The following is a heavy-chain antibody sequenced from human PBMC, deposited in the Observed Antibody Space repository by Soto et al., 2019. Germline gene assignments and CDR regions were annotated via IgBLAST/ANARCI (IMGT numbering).Heavy chain of an antibody. CDR3: APLSVSLSGPYGIHV. V-gene: IGHV4-39*01. J-gene: IGHJ6*02. CDR1: GYSVTSSDYY. D-gene: IGHD2-15*01. CDR2: MFYSGLT. Sequence: SETLSLTCSVSGYSVTSSDYYWAWIRQPPGKGLEWIGSMFYSGLTYYNPSLKSRVTLPVDTSKNQFSVRLNSVTAADTAVYYCAPLSVSLSGPYGIHVWGQGTTVTVSS.